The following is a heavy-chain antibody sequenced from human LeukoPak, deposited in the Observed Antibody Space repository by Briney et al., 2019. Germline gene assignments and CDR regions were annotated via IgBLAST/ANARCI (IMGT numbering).Heavy chain of an antibody. V-gene: IGHV3-48*01. CDR1: GFTFSSYS. CDR3: ARSRWGTTLDY. D-gene: IGHD3-16*01. Sequence: GGSLRLSCAASGFTFSSYSMNWVRQAPGKGLEWVSYISSSSSIIYYADSVKGRFTISRDNAKNSLYLQMNSLRAEDTAVYYCARSRWGTTLDYWGQGTLVTVSS. CDR2: ISSSSSII. J-gene: IGHJ4*02.